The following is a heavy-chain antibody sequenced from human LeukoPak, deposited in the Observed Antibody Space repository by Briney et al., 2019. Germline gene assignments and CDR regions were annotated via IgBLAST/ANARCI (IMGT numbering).Heavy chain of an antibody. CDR2: IYYSGST. CDR1: SGSISSYY. CDR3: ARGENRAEFDY. Sequence: SETLSLTCTVSSGSISSYYWSWSRQPPGKGLEWIGYIYYSGSTNYNPSLKSRVTISVDTSKNQFSLKLSSVTAADTAVYYCARGENRAEFDYWGQGTLVTVSS. D-gene: IGHD2/OR15-2a*01. V-gene: IGHV4-59*01. J-gene: IGHJ4*02.